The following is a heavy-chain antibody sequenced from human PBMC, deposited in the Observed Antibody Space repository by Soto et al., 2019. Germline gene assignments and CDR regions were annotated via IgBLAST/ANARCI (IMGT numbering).Heavy chain of an antibody. J-gene: IGHJ2*01. Sequence: QVQLQESGPGRVKPSQTLSLTCTVSGGSISSGGYYWSWIRQHPGKGLEWIGYIDSSGTAYYNPSVKSRVSMFADTSKNHFSRKLSTVTAADTAVYYCARWPSGSHWYFDLWGRGTLVAVSS. CDR2: IDSSGTA. CDR1: GGSISSGGYY. V-gene: IGHV4-31*03. D-gene: IGHD3-10*01. CDR3: ARWPSGSHWYFDL.